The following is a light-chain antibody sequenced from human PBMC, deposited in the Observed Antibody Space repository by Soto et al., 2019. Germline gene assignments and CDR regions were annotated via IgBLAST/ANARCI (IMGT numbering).Light chain of an antibody. CDR3: CSYAGSSTYV. CDR1: SSDVGSYNL. V-gene: IGLV2-23*01. CDR2: EGS. J-gene: IGLJ1*01. Sequence: QSALTQPASVSGSPGQSITISCTGTSSDVGSYNLVSWYQHHPGKVPKLVIYEGSKRPSGVSNRFSGSKSGNTASLTISGLQAEDEADYYCCSYAGSSTYVFGTGTKLPVL.